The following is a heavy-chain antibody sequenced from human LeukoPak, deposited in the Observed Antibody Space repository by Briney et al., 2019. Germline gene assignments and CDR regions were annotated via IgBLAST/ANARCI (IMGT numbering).Heavy chain of an antibody. CDR2: INPSGGST. CDR1: GYTFNSYY. D-gene: IGHD1-1*01. J-gene: IGHJ5*02. V-gene: IGHV1-46*02. CDR3: ARDKSVEGTVWWFHP. Sequence: ASVKVSCKESGYTFNSYYMHWVRQAPGQGLEWMGIINPSGGSTSYAQKFQRRVTMTRDMSTSTDYMELSSLRSEDAGVYYCARDKSVEGTVWWFHPWGQGTVLSVSS.